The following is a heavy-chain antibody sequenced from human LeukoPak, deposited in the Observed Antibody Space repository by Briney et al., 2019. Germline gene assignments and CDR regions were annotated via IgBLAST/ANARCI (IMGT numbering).Heavy chain of an antibody. V-gene: IGHV3-11*01. Sequence: TGVSVRLSCAASGFTYSDYYMSWIREAPGKGLVWVSYISSSVSTIYYADSVKGRFTISRDNAKNSLYLQMNSLRAEDTAVYYCASVWSTSYAINFHVDYWGQGTLVTVSS. D-gene: IGHD2-2*01. CDR3: ASVWSTSYAINFHVDY. CDR1: GFTYSDYY. CDR2: ISSSVSTI. J-gene: IGHJ4*02.